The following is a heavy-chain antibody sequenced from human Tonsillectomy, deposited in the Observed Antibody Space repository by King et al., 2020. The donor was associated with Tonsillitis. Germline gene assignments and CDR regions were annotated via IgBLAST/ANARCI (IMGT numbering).Heavy chain of an antibody. V-gene: IGHV1-46*03. D-gene: IGHD2-15*01. CDR2: INPSSGST. CDR3: ARENDCRGGSCYSDTLYYFGMVV. J-gene: IGHJ6*02. CDR1: GYTFTSYY. Sequence: VQLVQSGAEVKKPGASVKVSCKASGYTFTSYYIHWVRQAPGQGLEWMGIINPSSGSTSYAQTFQGRVTMTRDTSTSTVYMELSSLRSEDTAVYYCARENDCRGGSCYSDTLYYFGMVVWGQGTTVTVSS.